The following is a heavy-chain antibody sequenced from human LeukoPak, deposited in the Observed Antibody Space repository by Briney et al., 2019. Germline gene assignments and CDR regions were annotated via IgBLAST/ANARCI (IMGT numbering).Heavy chain of an antibody. J-gene: IGHJ4*02. D-gene: IGHD6-6*01. Sequence: SETLSLTCTVSGGSISSDSWSWIRQAPGKGLEWIGDMYYSGSTNYDPSLKSRVSISVDPSKNHFSLKLSSVTAADTAVYYCARIITGRLDYWGQGTPVTVSS. CDR1: GGSISSDS. V-gene: IGHV4-59*01. CDR3: ARIITGRLDY. CDR2: MYYSGST.